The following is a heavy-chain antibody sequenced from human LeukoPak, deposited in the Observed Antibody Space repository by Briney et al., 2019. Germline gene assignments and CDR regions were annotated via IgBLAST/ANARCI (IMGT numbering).Heavy chain of an antibody. CDR3: ARSSGFGDSTPPRFDP. V-gene: IGHV3-74*01. Sequence: GGSLRLSCAASGFTFSSYWMHWVRQAPGKGLVWFSRINSDGSSTSYADSVKGRFTISRDNAKNTLYLQMNSLRAEDTAVYYCARSSGFGDSTPPRFDPWGQGTLVTVSS. J-gene: IGHJ5*02. CDR2: INSDGSST. CDR1: GFTFSSYW. D-gene: IGHD3-10*01.